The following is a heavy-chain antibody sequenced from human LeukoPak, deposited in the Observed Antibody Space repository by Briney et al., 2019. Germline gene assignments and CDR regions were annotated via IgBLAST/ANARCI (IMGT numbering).Heavy chain of an antibody. CDR3: AKDSVKVTTVRRVPHYMDV. CDR2: ISSSGTTI. Sequence: GGSLRLSCAASGFTFSSYSMNWVRQAPGKGLEWVSYISSSGTTIYYADSVKGRLTISRDNAKNSLYLQMNSLRAEDTAVYYCAKDSVKVTTVRRVPHYMDVWGKGTTVTISS. V-gene: IGHV3-48*04. D-gene: IGHD4-17*01. J-gene: IGHJ6*03. CDR1: GFTFSSYS.